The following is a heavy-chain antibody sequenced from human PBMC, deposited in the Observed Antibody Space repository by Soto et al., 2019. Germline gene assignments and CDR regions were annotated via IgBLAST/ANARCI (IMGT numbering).Heavy chain of an antibody. Sequence: SGPTLVNPTQTLTLTCTFSGFSLSTSGMCVSWIRQPPGKALEWLARIDWGDDKYYSTSLKTRLTISKDTSKNQVVLTMTNMDPVDTATYYCARGGSSGWPFDYWGQGTLVTVSS. CDR3: ARGGSSGWPFDY. J-gene: IGHJ4*02. D-gene: IGHD6-19*01. CDR1: GFSLSTSGMC. CDR2: IDWGDDK. V-gene: IGHV2-70*11.